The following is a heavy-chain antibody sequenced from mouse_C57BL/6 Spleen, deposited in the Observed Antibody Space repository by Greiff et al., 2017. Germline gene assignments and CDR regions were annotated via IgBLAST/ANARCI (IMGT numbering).Heavy chain of an antibody. CDR2: IYPGDGDT. Sequence: QVQLQQSGAELVKPGASVKISCKASGYAFSSYWMNWVKQRPGKGLEWIGQIYPGDGDTNYNGKLKGKATLTADKSSSTAYMQLRSLTSDDSAVYFCARTGAYAMDYWGQGTSVTVSS. CDR1: GYAFSSYW. V-gene: IGHV1-80*01. CDR3: ARTGAYAMDY. J-gene: IGHJ4*01.